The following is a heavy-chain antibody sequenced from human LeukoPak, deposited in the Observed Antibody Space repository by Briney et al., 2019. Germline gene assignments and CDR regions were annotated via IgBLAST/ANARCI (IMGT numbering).Heavy chain of an antibody. CDR2: VRGRGST. CDR1: GFTFSNYA. CDR3: AKEEAEVGRPSFHS. V-gene: IGHV3-23*01. Sequence: SGGSLRLSCAASGFTFSNYAMSWVRQAPGKGPEWVSGVRGRGSTFYSDSVKGRFTISRDNTKNTVHLQMNSLRADDTAVYYCAKEEAEVGRPSFHSWGQGTLVTVSS. J-gene: IGHJ4*02.